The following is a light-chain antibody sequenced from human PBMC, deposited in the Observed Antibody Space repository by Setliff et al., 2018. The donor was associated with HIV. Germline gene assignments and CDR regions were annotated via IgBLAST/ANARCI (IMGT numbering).Light chain of an antibody. J-gene: IGLJ1*01. CDR1: SSDVGGYNY. CDR2: DVS. Sequence: QSALAQPASVSGSPGLSITISCTGTSSDVGGYNYVSWYQQHPGKAPKLMIFDVSNRPSGVSNRFSGSKSGNTASLTISGLQAEDEADYYCSSYTSSTPLYVFGTGTKV. CDR3: SSYTSSTPLYV. V-gene: IGLV2-14*03.